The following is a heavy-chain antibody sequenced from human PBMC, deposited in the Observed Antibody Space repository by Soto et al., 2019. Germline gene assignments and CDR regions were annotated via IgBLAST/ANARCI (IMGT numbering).Heavy chain of an antibody. CDR2: ISSSSSYI. CDR1: GVTFSSYS. V-gene: IGHV3-21*01. J-gene: IGHJ4*02. D-gene: IGHD6-19*01. Sequence: EVQLVESGGGLVKPGGSLRLSCAASGVTFSSYSITWFRQAAGKGLEWVSSISSSSSYIYYADSVKGRFTISRDNAKNSLYLQMNSLSAEDTAVYYCASFQGGATYSIGWPFDYWGQGTLVTVSS. CDR3: ASFQGGATYSIGWPFDY.